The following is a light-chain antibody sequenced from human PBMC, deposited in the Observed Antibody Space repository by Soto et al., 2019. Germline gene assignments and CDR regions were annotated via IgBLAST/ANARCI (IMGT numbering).Light chain of an antibody. J-gene: IGLJ2*01. Sequence: HSVLTQPPSASGTPGQRVTISCSGSSSNIGSYTVNWYQQLPGTAPKLLIYNNNQRPSGVPDRFSGSKSGTSASLAISGLQSEDEANYYCAVWDDSLAGVVFGGGTKLTVL. CDR2: NNN. CDR3: AVWDDSLAGVV. V-gene: IGLV1-44*01. CDR1: SSNIGSYT.